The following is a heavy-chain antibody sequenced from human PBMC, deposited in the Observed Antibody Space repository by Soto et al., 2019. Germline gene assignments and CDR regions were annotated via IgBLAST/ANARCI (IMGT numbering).Heavy chain of an antibody. CDR1: CGSISSSSYY. D-gene: IGHD2-2*01. CDR2: IYYSGST. Sequence: SETLSLTCTVSCGSISSSSYYWSWIRQPPGKGLEWIGNIYYSGSTYYNPSLKSRVTISVDTSKNQFSLKLSSVTAADTAVYYCARDRSVVPAANTLGPSGWFDPWGQGTLVTVSS. V-gene: IGHV4-39*07. CDR3: ARDRSVVPAANTLGPSGWFDP. J-gene: IGHJ5*02.